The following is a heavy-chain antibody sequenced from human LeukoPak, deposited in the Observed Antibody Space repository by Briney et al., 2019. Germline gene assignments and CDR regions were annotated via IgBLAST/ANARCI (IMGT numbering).Heavy chain of an antibody. CDR2: INGKRGDT. V-gene: IGHV1-2*02. D-gene: IGHD7-27*01. CDR3: ARDHDWGVDY. J-gene: IGHJ4*02. CDR1: GFTFTDHY. Sequence: ASLKVSCKASGFTFTDHYMHWVRQAPGQGLEWMGWINGKRGDTNYAQNFQDRVTMTRDTSTSTVYMELSRLTVDDTAVYYCARDHDWGVDYWGQGTLVTVSS.